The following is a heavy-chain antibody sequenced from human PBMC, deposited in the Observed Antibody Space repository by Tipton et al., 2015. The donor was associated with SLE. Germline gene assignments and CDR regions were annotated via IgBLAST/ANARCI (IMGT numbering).Heavy chain of an antibody. V-gene: IGHV4-59*12. CDR3: ARHDYNDYYLDY. D-gene: IGHD4-11*01. CDR2: IYNSGSS. CDR1: GGSISAYS. J-gene: IGHJ4*02. Sequence: GLVKPSETLSLTCTVSGGSISAYSWSWIRQPPGKGLECIGYIYNSGSSNYNPSLKSRVTMSVDTSKSQFSLKLSSVTAADTAVYYCARHDYNDYYLDYWGQGTLVTVSS.